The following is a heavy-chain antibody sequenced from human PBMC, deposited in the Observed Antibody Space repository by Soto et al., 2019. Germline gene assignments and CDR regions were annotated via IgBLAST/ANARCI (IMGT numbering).Heavy chain of an antibody. CDR2: IYYSGST. V-gene: IGHV4-61*01. D-gene: IGHD3-9*01. Sequence: SETLSLTCTVSGGSISSSSYYWCWIRQPPGKGLEWIGYIYYSGSTNYNPSLKSRVTISVDTSKNQFSLKLSSVTAADTAVYYCARALILTGYYIHDAFDIWGQGTMVTVSS. CDR1: GGSISSSSYY. CDR3: ARALILTGYYIHDAFDI. J-gene: IGHJ3*02.